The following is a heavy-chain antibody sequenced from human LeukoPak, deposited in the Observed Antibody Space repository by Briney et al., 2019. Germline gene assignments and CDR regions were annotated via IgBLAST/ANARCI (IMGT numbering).Heavy chain of an antibody. V-gene: IGHV1-58*01. CDR3: AAYGGYSGYDLDY. CDR2: IVVRSGKT. D-gene: IGHD5-12*01. CDR1: GFTFTSFA. J-gene: IGHJ4*02. Sequence: GASVKVSCKAAGFTFTSFAVQGVGQARGQRGEGRGWIVVRSGKTNYAQKFQERVTITRDISTSTAYMELSSLRSEDTAVYYCAAYGGYSGYDLDYWGQGTLVTVSS.